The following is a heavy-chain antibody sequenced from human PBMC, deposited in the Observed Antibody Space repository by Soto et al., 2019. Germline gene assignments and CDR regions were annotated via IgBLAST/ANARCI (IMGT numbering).Heavy chain of an antibody. Sequence: PSETLSLTCTVSGGSISSGGYYWSWIRQHPGKGLEWIGYIYYSGSTYYNPSLKSRVTISVDTSKNQFSLKLSSVTAADTAVYYCARAGYSSSSPCNFDYWGQGTLVTVSS. CDR3: ARAGYSSSSPCNFDY. V-gene: IGHV4-31*03. J-gene: IGHJ4*02. CDR1: GGSISSGGYY. CDR2: IYYSGST. D-gene: IGHD6-6*01.